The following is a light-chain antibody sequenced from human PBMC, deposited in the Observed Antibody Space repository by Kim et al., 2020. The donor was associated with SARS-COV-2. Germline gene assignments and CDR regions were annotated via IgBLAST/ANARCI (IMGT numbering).Light chain of an antibody. Sequence: VSAGERATLSCRTSQTVRDDVAWYQQKPGQAPKLLIYDVSTRATGIPARFSGSGSGTDFSLTISSLESEDFAVYYCQHYYSWPRTFGQGTKVDIK. CDR2: DVS. CDR3: QHYYSWPRT. J-gene: IGKJ1*01. V-gene: IGKV3-15*01. CDR1: QTVRDD.